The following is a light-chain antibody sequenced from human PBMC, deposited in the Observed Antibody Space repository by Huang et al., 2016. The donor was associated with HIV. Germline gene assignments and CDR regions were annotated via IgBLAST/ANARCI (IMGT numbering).Light chain of an antibody. Sequence: IQLTPSPSSVSAFVGDSVAVTCRASQGITSYVAWYQQKPGKAPKLLMYAASTLERGVPSRFSGSGSGTDFALAISSLQPKDSATYYCQQFNSYPFIFGGGTKVEIK. V-gene: IGKV1-9*01. CDR2: AAS. J-gene: IGKJ4*01. CDR1: QGITSY. CDR3: QQFNSYPFI.